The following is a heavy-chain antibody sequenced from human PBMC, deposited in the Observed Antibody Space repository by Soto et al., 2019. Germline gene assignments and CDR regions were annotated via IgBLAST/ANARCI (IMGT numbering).Heavy chain of an antibody. V-gene: IGHV2-5*02. J-gene: IGHJ4*02. D-gene: IGHD1-26*01. CDR2: VDWDDDR. Sequence: QITLKESGPTLVKPTQTLTLTCTLSGLSLTTKEVGAGWLRQAPGKALEWLALVDWDDDRRYSPSLMSRLTVTEDSSKNQGVLEMANRDSVDTAMYFCMYRRSSRDGSHWGQGHVVTVS. CDR3: MYRRSSRDGSH. CDR1: GLSLTTKEVG.